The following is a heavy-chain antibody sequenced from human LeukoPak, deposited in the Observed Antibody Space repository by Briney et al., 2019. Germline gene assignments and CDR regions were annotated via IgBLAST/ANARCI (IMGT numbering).Heavy chain of an antibody. CDR3: ARYYYDRSGYPYYFDY. CDR1: GLTVTSNY. CDR2: IYSGGST. V-gene: IGHV3-53*01. J-gene: IGHJ4*02. Sequence: SGGSLRLSCAASGLTVTSNYMSWVRQAPGKGLEWASLIYSGGSTYYADSVKGRFTISRDNSKSTVYLQMNSLRAEDTAVYYCARYYYDRSGYPYYFDYWGQGTMVTVSS. D-gene: IGHD3-22*01.